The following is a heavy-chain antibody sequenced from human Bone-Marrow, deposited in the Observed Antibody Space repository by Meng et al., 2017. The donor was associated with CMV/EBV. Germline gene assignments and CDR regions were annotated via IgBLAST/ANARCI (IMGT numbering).Heavy chain of an antibody. CDR2: ISAYNGNT. CDR1: GYTFTSYG. D-gene: IGHD3-22*01. Sequence: ASVKVSCKASGYTFTSYGISWVRQAPGQGLEWMGWISAYNGNTNYAQKLQGRVTMTTDTSTSTAYMELRSLRSDDTAVYYCARVHYDSSGYYYWWFAYWGQGPLVTVAS. J-gene: IGHJ4*02. V-gene: IGHV1-18*01. CDR3: ARVHYDSSGYYYWWFAY.